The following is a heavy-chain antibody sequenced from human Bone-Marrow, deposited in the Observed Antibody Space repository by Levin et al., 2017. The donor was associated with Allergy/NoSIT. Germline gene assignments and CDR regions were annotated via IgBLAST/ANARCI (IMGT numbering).Heavy chain of an antibody. J-gene: IGHJ4*02. CDR3: VSGFDSSASGGY. Sequence: PGGSLRLSCAASGFIFSKYWMHWVRQAPGKGLVWISYINSDGSSTDYADSVKGRFTISRDNAKNMLQLQMNGLRAEDMAVYYCVSGFDSSASGGYWGQGTLVTVSS. V-gene: IGHV3-74*01. CDR2: INSDGSST. CDR1: GFIFSKYW. D-gene: IGHD6-19*01.